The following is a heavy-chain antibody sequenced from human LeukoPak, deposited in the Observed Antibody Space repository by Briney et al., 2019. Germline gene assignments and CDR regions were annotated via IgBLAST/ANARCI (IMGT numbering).Heavy chain of an antibody. CDR3: ARVSSSSWHDY. Sequence: WVSRINSDGSSTSYADSVKGRFTISRDNAKSTLYLQMNSLRAEDTAVYYCARVSSSSWHDYWGQGTLVTVSS. CDR2: INSDGSST. J-gene: IGHJ4*02. D-gene: IGHD6-13*01. V-gene: IGHV3-74*01.